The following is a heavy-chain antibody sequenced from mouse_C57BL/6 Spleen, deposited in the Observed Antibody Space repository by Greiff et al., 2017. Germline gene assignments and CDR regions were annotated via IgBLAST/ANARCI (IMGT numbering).Heavy chain of an antibody. V-gene: IGHV2-5*01. J-gene: IGHJ4*01. Sequence: QVQLQQSGPGLVQPSQSLSITCTVSGFSLTSYGVHWVRQSPGKGLEWLGVIWRGGSTDYNAAFMSRLGITKDNSKSQVFFKMNSLQADDTAIYYCAKKGDYGSYAMDYWGQGTSVTVSS. CDR1: GFSLTSYG. D-gene: IGHD1-2*01. CDR3: AKKGDYGSYAMDY. CDR2: IWRGGST.